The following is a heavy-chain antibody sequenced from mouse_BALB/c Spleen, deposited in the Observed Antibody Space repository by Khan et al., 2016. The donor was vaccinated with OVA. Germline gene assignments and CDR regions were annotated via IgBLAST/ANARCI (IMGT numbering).Heavy chain of an antibody. D-gene: IGHD2-14*01. Sequence: VQLQESGPGLVAPSQSLSITCTVTGFSLSSYNVYCISQPLGKGMLWRVMILGGRGTDYNSTLKSRLSISKHNSKSKHFLKMNRLQADDTAMYYCAKAYYRYDCYYAMDDWGQGTTVTVSS. J-gene: IGHJ4*01. CDR3: AKAYYRYDCYYAMDD. CDR1: GFSLSSYN. V-gene: IGHV2-6-4*01. CDR2: ILGGRGT.